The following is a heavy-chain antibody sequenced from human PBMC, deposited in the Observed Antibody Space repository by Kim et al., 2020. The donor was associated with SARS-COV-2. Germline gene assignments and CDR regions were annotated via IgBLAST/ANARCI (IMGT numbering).Heavy chain of an antibody. J-gene: IGHJ6*02. Sequence: SVKVSCKASGGTFSSYAISWVRQAPGQGLEWMGGIIPIFGTANYAQKFQGRVTITADESTSTAYMELSSLRSEDTAVYYCARDCSSTSCNTLAAALLPFYYYYGMDVWGQGTTVTVSS. D-gene: IGHD2-2*01. V-gene: IGHV1-69*13. CDR2: IIPIFGTA. CDR3: ARDCSSTSCNTLAAALLPFYYYYGMDV. CDR1: GGTFSSYA.